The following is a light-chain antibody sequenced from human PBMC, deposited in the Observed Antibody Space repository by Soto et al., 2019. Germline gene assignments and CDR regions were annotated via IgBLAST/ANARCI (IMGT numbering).Light chain of an antibody. CDR2: GAS. Sequence: DIQMTQSPSSLSASIGDRVTITCRASQGIGNDLGWYQEKPGKAPKRLIYGASTLQSGVPSRFVGSGSGTEFTLTINNLQPEDLATYYCLQHKSYPWTFGQGTKVEVK. CDR1: QGIGND. V-gene: IGKV1-17*02. CDR3: LQHKSYPWT. J-gene: IGKJ1*01.